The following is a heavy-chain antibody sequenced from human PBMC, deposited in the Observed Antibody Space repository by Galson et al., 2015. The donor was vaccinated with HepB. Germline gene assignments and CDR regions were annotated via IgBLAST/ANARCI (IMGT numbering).Heavy chain of an antibody. CDR1: GFTFSSYA. Sequence: SLRLSCAASGFTFSSYAMHWVRQAPGKGLEYVSAISSNGGSTYYANSVKGRFTISRDNSKNTLYLQMGSLRAEDMAVYYCASGRIAAAGTDDAFDIWGQGTMVTVSS. CDR2: ISSNGGST. J-gene: IGHJ3*02. D-gene: IGHD6-13*01. V-gene: IGHV3-64*01. CDR3: ASGRIAAAGTDDAFDI.